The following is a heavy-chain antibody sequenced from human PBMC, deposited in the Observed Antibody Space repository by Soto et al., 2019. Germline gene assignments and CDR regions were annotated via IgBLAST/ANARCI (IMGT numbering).Heavy chain of an antibody. V-gene: IGHV3-48*01. CDR3: ARDVPGYCSSSICSEFDY. Sequence: PGGSLRLSCAASGFSFSDYSMNWVRQAQGKGLEWVSYISSTSGTIYYADSVKGRFTISRDNAKNSLYLQMNSLRADDTAVYYCARDVPGYCSSSICSEFDYWGQGSLVTVSS. CDR1: GFSFSDYS. CDR2: ISSTSGTI. J-gene: IGHJ4*02. D-gene: IGHD2-2*03.